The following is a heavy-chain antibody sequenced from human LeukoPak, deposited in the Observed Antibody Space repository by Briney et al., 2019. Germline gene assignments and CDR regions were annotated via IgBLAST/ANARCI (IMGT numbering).Heavy chain of an antibody. CDR2: ISYDGSNK. V-gene: IGHV3-30*03. D-gene: IGHD4-17*01. Sequence: GGSLRLSCAASGFTFSSYGMHWVRQAPGKGLEWVAVISYDGSNKYYADSVKGRFTISRDNSKNTLYLQMNSLGAEDTAVYYCARVRTTVTTSWFDPWGQGTLVTVSS. J-gene: IGHJ5*02. CDR3: ARVRTTVTTSWFDP. CDR1: GFTFSSYG.